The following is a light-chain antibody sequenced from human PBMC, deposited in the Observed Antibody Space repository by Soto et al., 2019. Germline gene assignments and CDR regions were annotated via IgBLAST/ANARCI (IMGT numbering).Light chain of an antibody. V-gene: IGKV1-5*03. CDR3: QQNNRYPWT. CDR2: KAS. Sequence: DIQMTQSPSTLSASVGDRVTITCRASQSISSWLAWYQQKPGKGPSLLIYKASNLESGVSSRFSGSGSGTEFTLTISSLQPDDIGTYYCQQNNRYPWTFGQGTKVDIK. CDR1: QSISSW. J-gene: IGKJ1*01.